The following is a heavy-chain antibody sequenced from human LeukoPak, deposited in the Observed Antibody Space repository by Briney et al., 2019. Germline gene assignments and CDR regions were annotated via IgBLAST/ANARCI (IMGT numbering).Heavy chain of an antibody. D-gene: IGHD6-6*01. CDR3: ASRMYSSSSRLNFDY. V-gene: IGHV4-39*01. Sequence: SETLSLTCTVSGGSISSSSYYWGWIRQPPGKGLEWIGSIYYSGSTYYNPSLKSRVTISVDTSKNQFSLKLSSVTAADTAVYYCASRMYSSSSRLNFDYWGQGTLVTVSS. CDR1: GGSISSSSYY. J-gene: IGHJ4*02. CDR2: IYYSGST.